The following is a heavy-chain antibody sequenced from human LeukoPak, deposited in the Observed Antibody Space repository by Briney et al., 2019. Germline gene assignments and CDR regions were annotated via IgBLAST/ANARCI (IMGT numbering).Heavy chain of an antibody. CDR3: AKDRARGYTYGFGY. CDR1: GFTFSNYN. J-gene: IGHJ4*02. CDR2: ISSSISSI. V-gene: IGHV3-21*01. D-gene: IGHD5-18*01. Sequence: GGSLRLSCAACGFTFSNYNMKWVREAPGKGVEGVSSISSSISSIYYADSVCGRFTISRDDTNDSLYLQVNSLRAENTAIYYCAKDRARGYTYGFGYWGQGTLVTVSS.